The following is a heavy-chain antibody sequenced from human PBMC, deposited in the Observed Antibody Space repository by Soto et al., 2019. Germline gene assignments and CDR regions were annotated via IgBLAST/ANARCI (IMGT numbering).Heavy chain of an antibody. CDR2: IYYSGIT. CDR1: GVSISNSSYY. CDR3: ARHGSN. Sequence: QLQLQESGPGLVKPSETLSLTCTVSGVSISNSSYYWGWIRRPPGKGLEWIGTIYYSGITYYNPSLKRRVNISVDTSKNQFSLKLTSVTAADTAVYYCARHGSNWGQGTLVTVSS. V-gene: IGHV4-39*01. J-gene: IGHJ4*02.